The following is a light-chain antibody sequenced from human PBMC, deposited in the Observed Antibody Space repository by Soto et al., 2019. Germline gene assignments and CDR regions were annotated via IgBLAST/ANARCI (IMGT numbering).Light chain of an antibody. CDR1: QSISGW. J-gene: IGKJ2*02. CDR3: QQYNSYPWT. Sequence: DIQMTQSPSTLSASVGDRVTITCRASQSISGWLAWYQQKPGKAPNLLIYDASSLESGVPSRFSGSGSGTEFTLTISSLQPDDFATYHCQQYNSYPWTFGQGTKLEIK. CDR2: DAS. V-gene: IGKV1-5*01.